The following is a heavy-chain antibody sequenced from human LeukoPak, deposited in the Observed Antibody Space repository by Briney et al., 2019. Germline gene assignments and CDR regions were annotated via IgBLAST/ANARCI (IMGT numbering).Heavy chain of an antibody. CDR3: VSRAGSPWGPFDD. CDR1: GFTFSSYG. CDR2: IWYDGSNK. J-gene: IGHJ4*02. V-gene: IGHV3-33*01. Sequence: PGRSLRLSCAASGFTFSSYGMHWVRQAPGKGLEWVAVIWYDGSNKYYADSVKGRFTISRDNSKNTLYLQMNSLRAEDTAVYYCVSRAGSPWGPFDDWGQGTLVTVSS. D-gene: IGHD7-27*01.